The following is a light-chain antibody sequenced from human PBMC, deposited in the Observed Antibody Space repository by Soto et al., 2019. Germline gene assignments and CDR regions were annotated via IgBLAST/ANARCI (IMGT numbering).Light chain of an antibody. J-gene: IGKJ1*01. CDR1: QGIRHD. CDR3: LQNNSYPPT. CDR2: AAS. V-gene: IGKV1-17*01. Sequence: DIQMTQSPSSLSASVGDRVTITCRASQGIRHDLGWYQQKPGKAPKLLIYAASRLQIGVPSRFSGSEAGTEITLTISRLQPEDCATYYCLQNNSYPPTFGQGTKVEI.